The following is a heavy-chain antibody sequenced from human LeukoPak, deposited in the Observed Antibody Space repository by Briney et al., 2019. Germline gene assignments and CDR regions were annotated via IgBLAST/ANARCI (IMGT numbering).Heavy chain of an antibody. V-gene: IGHV1-3*01. CDR2: INAGNGKT. J-gene: IGHJ4*02. CDR1: GYTFTRYA. Sequence: GASVKVSCKASGYTFTRYAIHWVRQAPGQRLEWMGWINAGNGKTEYSQKFQDRITITRDTSANTAYMELSSLRSEDTAVYYCARAGGFGESGDYFDYWGQGTLVTVSS. D-gene: IGHD3-10*01. CDR3: ARAGGFGESGDYFDY.